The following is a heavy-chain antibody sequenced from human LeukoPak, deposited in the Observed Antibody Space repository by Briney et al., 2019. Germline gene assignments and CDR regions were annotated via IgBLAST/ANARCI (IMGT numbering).Heavy chain of an antibody. Sequence: ASETLSLTCTVSGGSISSGDYYWSWIRQPPGKGLEWIGYIYYSGSTYYNPSLKSRVTISIDTSKNQFSLKLSSVTAADTAVYYCARVRGLLNWFDPWGQGTLVTVSS. CDR2: IYYSGST. CDR1: GGSISSGDYY. CDR3: ARVRGLLNWFDP. J-gene: IGHJ5*02. V-gene: IGHV4-30-4*01. D-gene: IGHD3-10*01.